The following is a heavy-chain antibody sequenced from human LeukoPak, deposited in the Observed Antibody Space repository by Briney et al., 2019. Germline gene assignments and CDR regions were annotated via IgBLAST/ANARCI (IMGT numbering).Heavy chain of an antibody. CDR2: INHSGST. J-gene: IGHJ4*02. D-gene: IGHD4-17*01. Sequence: SETLSLTCAVYGGSFSGHYWSWIRQPPGKGLEWIGEINHSGSTNYNPSLKSRVTISVDKSKNQFSLKLSSVTAADTAVYYCAMTTVTTLDYWGQGTLVTVSS. CDR1: GGSFSGHY. CDR3: AMTTVTTLDY. V-gene: IGHV4-34*01.